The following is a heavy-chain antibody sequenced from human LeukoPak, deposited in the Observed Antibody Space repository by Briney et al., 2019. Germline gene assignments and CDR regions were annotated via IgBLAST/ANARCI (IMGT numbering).Heavy chain of an antibody. Sequence: GRSLRPSCAASGFTFSSYAMHWVRQAPGKGLEWVAVISYDGSNKYYADSVKGRFTISRDNSKNTLYLQMNSLRAEDTAVYYCARGVVVVVAASLDYWGQGTLVTVSS. V-gene: IGHV3-30-3*01. CDR2: ISYDGSNK. J-gene: IGHJ4*02. D-gene: IGHD2-15*01. CDR3: ARGVVVVVAASLDY. CDR1: GFTFSSYA.